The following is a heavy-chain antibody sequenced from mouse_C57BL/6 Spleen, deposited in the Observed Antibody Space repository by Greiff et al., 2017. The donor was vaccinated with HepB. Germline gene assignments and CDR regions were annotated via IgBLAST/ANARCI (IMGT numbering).Heavy chain of an antibody. CDR1: GYTFTSYW. J-gene: IGHJ3*01. V-gene: IGHV1-52*01. CDR2: IDPSDSET. Sequence: QVQLQQPGAELVRPGSSVKLSCKASGYTFTSYWMHWVKQRPRQGLEWIGNIDPSDSETHYNQKFKDKATLTVDKSSSTAYMQLSSLTAEDSAVYYCARIGYDTFAYWGKGTLVTVSA. CDR3: ARIGYDTFAY. D-gene: IGHD2-2*01.